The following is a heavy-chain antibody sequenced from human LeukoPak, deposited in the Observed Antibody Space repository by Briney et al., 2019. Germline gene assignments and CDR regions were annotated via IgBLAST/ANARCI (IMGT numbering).Heavy chain of an antibody. CDR2: ISSSSSTI. CDR1: GFTFSSYS. D-gene: IGHD1-26*01. V-gene: IGHV3-48*04. Sequence: GGSLRLSCAASGFTFSSYSMNWVRQAPGKGLEWVSYISSSSSTIYYADSVKSRFTISRDNAKNSLYLQMNSLRAEDTAVYYCAREELLGAYYYYGMDVWGQGTTVTVS. J-gene: IGHJ6*02. CDR3: AREELLGAYYYYGMDV.